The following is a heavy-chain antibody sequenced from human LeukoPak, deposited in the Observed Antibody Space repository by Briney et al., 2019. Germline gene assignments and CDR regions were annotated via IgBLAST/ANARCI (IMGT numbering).Heavy chain of an antibody. D-gene: IGHD4-23*01. CDR2: ISYDGSDK. Sequence: GRSLRLSCAASGFTFSNDGMHWVRQAPGRGLEWVALISYDGSDKHYADSVKGRFTVSRDNSKNTLYLQMNSLRTEDTAVYYCARGDYGVNERFVFWGQGTLVTVSP. V-gene: IGHV3-30*03. J-gene: IGHJ5*01. CDR1: GFTFSNDG. CDR3: ARGDYGVNERFVF.